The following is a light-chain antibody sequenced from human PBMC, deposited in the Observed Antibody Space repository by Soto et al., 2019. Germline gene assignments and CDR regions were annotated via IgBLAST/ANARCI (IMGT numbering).Light chain of an antibody. J-gene: IGKJ1*01. CDR2: GAS. CDR3: QQSYSNPRT. Sequence: IQLTQSPSSLSASVGDRVTITCRASQSISSYLYWYQQKPGKAPKLLIYGASSLHSGVPSMFGGSGSGTDFTLTISSLQPEDFATYFCQQSYSNPRTSGQGTKVDIK. V-gene: IGKV1-39*01. CDR1: QSISSY.